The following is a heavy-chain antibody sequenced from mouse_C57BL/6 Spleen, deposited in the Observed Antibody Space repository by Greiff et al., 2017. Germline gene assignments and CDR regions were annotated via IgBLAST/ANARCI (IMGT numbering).Heavy chain of an antibody. J-gene: IGHJ2*01. Sequence: QVQLQQSGAELVKPGASVKISCKASGYAFSSYWMNWVKQRPGKGLEWIGQIYPGDGDTNYNGKFKGKATLTADKSSSTAYMQLSSLTSEDSAVYFCARGNYGSSLYFDDWGQGTTLTVSS. CDR2: IYPGDGDT. CDR3: ARGNYGSSLYFDD. V-gene: IGHV1-80*01. CDR1: GYAFSSYW. D-gene: IGHD1-1*01.